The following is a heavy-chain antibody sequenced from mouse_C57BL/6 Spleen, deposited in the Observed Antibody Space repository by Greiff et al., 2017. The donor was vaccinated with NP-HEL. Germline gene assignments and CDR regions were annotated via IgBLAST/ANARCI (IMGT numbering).Heavy chain of an antibody. CDR3: TREGIYDGYSYYFDY. D-gene: IGHD2-3*01. V-gene: IGHV1-15*01. Sequence: QVHVKQSGAELVRPGASVTLSCKASGYTFTDYEMHWVKQTPVHGLEWIGAIDPETGGTAYNQKFKGKAILTADKSSSTAYMELRSLTSEDSAVYYCTREGIYDGYSYYFDYWGQGTTLTVSS. J-gene: IGHJ2*01. CDR2: IDPETGGT. CDR1: GYTFTDYE.